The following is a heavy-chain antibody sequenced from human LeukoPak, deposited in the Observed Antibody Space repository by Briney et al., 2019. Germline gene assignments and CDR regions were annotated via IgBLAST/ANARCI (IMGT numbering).Heavy chain of an antibody. D-gene: IGHD3-16*02. CDR3: ARDRYDYVWGSYRRWDY. CDR1: GYTFTSYY. J-gene: IGHJ4*02. CDR2: INPSGGST. Sequence: GASVKVSCKASGYTFTSYYMHWVRQAPGQGLEWMGIINPSGGSTSYAQKFQGRVTMTRDTSTSIVYMELSSLRSEDTAVYYCARDRYDYVWGSYRRWDYWGQGTLVTVSS. V-gene: IGHV1-46*01.